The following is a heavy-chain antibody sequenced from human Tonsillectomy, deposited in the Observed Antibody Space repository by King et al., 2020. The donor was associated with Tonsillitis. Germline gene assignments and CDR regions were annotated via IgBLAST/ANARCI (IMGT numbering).Heavy chain of an antibody. CDR3: ARGVLSTSWGMDV. Sequence: VQLVESGGGLGKPGGSLRLSCAASGFTFSSYNMKWVRQAPGKGLEWVSFISYSSSYIYYADSVKGRFTISRDNAKNSLYLQMNSLRAEDTAVYYCARGVLSTSWGMDVWGQGTTVTVSS. D-gene: IGHD2-2*01. V-gene: IGHV3-21*01. J-gene: IGHJ6*02. CDR2: ISYSSSYI. CDR1: GFTFSSYN.